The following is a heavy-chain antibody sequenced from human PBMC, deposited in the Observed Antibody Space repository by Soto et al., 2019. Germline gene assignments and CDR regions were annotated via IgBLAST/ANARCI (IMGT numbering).Heavy chain of an antibody. J-gene: IGHJ6*02. V-gene: IGHV3-7*01. Sequence: GGSPRLSCAASGFTFSSYWMSWVRQAPGKGLEWVANIKQDGSEKYYVDSVKGRFTISRDNSKNTLYLQMNSLRAEDTAVYYCAKDLRPRWLQKGSYCYYYGMEVWGQGTTVTVSS. D-gene: IGHD5-12*01. CDR1: GFTFSSYW. CDR2: IKQDGSEK. CDR3: AKDLRPRWLQKGSYCYYYGMEV.